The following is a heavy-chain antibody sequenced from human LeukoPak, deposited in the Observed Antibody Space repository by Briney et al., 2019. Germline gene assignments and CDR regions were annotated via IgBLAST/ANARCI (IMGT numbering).Heavy chain of an antibody. D-gene: IGHD4-17*01. J-gene: IGHJ4*02. CDR2: IRSKANNYAT. V-gene: IGHV3-73*01. CDR1: GFTFSGSA. Sequence: GGSLRLSCAASGFTFSGSAMHWVRQASGKGLEWDGRIRSKANNYATAYAASVKGRFTISRDDSKNTAYLQMNSLKTGDTAVYFCSSGLSVLRSNNTPVDYWGQGTLVTVSS. CDR3: SSGLSVLRSNNTPVDY.